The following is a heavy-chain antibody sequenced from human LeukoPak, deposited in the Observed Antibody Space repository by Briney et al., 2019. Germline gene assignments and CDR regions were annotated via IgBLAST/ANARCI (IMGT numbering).Heavy chain of an antibody. CDR1: GGSISGYY. J-gene: IGHJ4*02. Sequence: SETLSLTCTVSGGSISGYYWSWIRQPAGKGLEWIGRIYTSGSTNYNPSLKSRVTMSVDTSKNRFSLKLSSVTAADTAVYYCARDYALAAFFDYWGQGTLVTVSS. CDR2: IYTSGST. CDR3: ARDYALAAFFDY. V-gene: IGHV4-4*07. D-gene: IGHD1-1*01.